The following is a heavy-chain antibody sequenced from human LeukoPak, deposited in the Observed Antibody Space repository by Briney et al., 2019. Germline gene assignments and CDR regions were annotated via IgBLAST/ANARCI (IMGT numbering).Heavy chain of an antibody. CDR2: ISHSGST. V-gene: IGHV4-34*01. CDR1: GGSFSGYY. CDR3: ARSFHSYGPANFDY. D-gene: IGHD5-18*01. Sequence: SETLSLTCAVYGGSFSGYYWSWIRQPPGKGLEWIGEISHSGSTNYNPSLKSRVTISVDTSKNQFSLKLSSVTAADTAVYYCARSFHSYGPANFDYWGQGTLVTVSS. J-gene: IGHJ4*02.